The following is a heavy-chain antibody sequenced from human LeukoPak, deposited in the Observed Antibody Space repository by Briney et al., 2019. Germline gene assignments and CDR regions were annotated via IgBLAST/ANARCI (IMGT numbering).Heavy chain of an antibody. CDR1: GFTFSNAW. CDR2: IKSKTDGGTT. D-gene: IGHD3-3*01. Sequence: GGSLRLSCAASGFTFSNAWMSWVRQAPGKGLEWVGRIKSKTDGGTTDYAAPVKGKFTISRDESKNTLYLQMNSLKTEDTAVYYCTTESSGYYDFWSGYYYYFDYWGQGTLVTVSS. J-gene: IGHJ4*02. V-gene: IGHV3-15*01. CDR3: TTESSGYYDFWSGYYYYFDY.